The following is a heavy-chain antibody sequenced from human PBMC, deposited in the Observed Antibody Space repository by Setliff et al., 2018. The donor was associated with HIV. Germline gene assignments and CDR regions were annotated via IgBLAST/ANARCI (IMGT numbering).Heavy chain of an antibody. CDR1: GFTFSNYA. D-gene: IGHD3-10*01. CDR3: ARDSYYYASGSYFAPF. CDR2: ITGSGRTT. J-gene: IGHJ4*02. V-gene: IGHV3-23*01. Sequence: GGSLRLSCAASGFTFSNYAMSWVRQAPGKGLEWVSAITGSGRTTYYADSVKGRFTISRDDAKNSLYLQMNSLRAEDTAVYYCARDSYYYASGSYFAPFWGQGTLVTVSS.